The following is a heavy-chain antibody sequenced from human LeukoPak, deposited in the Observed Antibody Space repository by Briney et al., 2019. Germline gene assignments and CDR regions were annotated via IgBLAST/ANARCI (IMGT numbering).Heavy chain of an antibody. V-gene: IGHV3-20*04. CDR2: INWNGAST. J-gene: IGHJ4*02. CDR3: ARDLMGCSSTSCYEQFDY. D-gene: IGHD2-2*01. CDR1: GFSFGTYG. Sequence: GGSLRLSCAASGFSFGTYGMSWVRQVPGKGLEWVSGINWNGASTVYADSVKGRFTISRDNAKNSLYLQMNSLRAEDTAVYYYARDLMGCSSTSCYEQFDYWGQGTLVTVSS.